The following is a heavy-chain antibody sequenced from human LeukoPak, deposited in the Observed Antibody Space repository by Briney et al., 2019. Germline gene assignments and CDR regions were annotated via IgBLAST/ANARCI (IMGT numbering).Heavy chain of an antibody. CDR3: ARLDGDYAFDI. CDR2: INSDGSST. CDR1: GFTFGDFA. Sequence: GGSLRLSCKTSGFTFGDFAVGWVRQAPGKGLVWVSRINSDGSSTSYADSVKGRFTISRDNAKNTLYLQMNSLRAEDTALYYCARLDGDYAFDIWGQGTMVTVSS. J-gene: IGHJ3*02. D-gene: IGHD4-17*01. V-gene: IGHV3-74*01.